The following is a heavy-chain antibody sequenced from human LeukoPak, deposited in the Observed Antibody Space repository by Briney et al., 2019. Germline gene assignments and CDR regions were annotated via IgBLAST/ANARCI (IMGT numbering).Heavy chain of an antibody. CDR3: ARDPSSIAAAGTLVWFDP. V-gene: IGHV1-2*02. CDR1: GYTFTGYY. Sequence: ASVKVSCKASGYTFTGYYMHWVRQAPGQGLEWMGWINPSSGGTNYAQKFQGRVTMTRDTSISTAYMELSRLRSDDTAVYYCARDPSSIAAAGTLVWFDPWGQGTLVTVSS. CDR2: INPSSGGT. J-gene: IGHJ5*02. D-gene: IGHD6-13*01.